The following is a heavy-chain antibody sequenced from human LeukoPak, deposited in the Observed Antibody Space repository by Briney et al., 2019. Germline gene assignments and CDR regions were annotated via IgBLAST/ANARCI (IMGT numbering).Heavy chain of an antibody. D-gene: IGHD5-24*01. Sequence: SQTLSLTCTVSGGSISRGSYYWSWIRQPAGKGLELIGCIHPSGSAHYNPSLENRVTISLDTSNSRFFLNVNSVAAADTAVYYCARGIDAYKVGYWGQGTLVAVSS. V-gene: IGHV4-61*02. CDR1: GGSISRGSYY. CDR3: ARGIDAYKVGY. CDR2: IHPSGSA. J-gene: IGHJ4*02.